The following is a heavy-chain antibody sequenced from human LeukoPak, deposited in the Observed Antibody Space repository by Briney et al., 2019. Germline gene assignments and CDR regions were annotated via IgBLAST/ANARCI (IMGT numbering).Heavy chain of an antibody. J-gene: IGHJ4*02. Sequence: GESLKISCKGSGYSFTSYWIGWVHQMPGKGLEWMGIIYPGDSDTRYSPSFQGQVTISADKSISTAYLQWSSLKASDTAMYYCARAPYYDFWSGYGGFDYWGQGTLVTVSS. CDR3: ARAPYYDFWSGYGGFDY. CDR2: IYPGDSDT. V-gene: IGHV5-51*07. CDR1: GYSFTSYW. D-gene: IGHD3-3*01.